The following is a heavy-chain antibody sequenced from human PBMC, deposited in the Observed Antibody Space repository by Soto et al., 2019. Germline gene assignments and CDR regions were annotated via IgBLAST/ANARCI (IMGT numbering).Heavy chain of an antibody. V-gene: IGHV1-69*01. CDR2: IIPIFGTA. D-gene: IGHD3-10*01. Sequence: QVQLVQSGAEVKKPGSSVKVSCKASGGTFSSYAISWVRQAPGQGLEWMGGIIPIFGTANYAQKFQGRVTITADEYTSTAYMELSSLRSEDTAVYYCARGEVLQPVFYYGMDVWGQGTTVTVSS. CDR3: ARGEVLQPVFYYGMDV. J-gene: IGHJ6*02. CDR1: GGTFSSYA.